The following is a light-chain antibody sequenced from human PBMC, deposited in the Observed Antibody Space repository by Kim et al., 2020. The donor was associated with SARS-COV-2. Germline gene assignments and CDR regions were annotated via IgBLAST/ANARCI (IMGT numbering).Light chain of an antibody. Sequence: SSELTQDPAVSVALGQTVRITCQGDSLRSYYASWYQQKPGQAPVLVIYGKSNRPSGIPDRFSGSSSGNTASLTITGTQAEDEADYYCNSRDNSGNHWVFGTGTKVTVL. CDR1: SLRSYY. V-gene: IGLV3-19*01. CDR3: NSRDNSGNHWV. J-gene: IGLJ1*01. CDR2: GKS.